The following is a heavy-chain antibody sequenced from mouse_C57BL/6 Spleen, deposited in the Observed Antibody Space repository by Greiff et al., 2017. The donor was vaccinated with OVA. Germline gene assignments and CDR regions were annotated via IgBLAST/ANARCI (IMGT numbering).Heavy chain of an antibody. CDR3: ASDLYYYGSSYGYFDV. V-gene: IGHV3-6*01. D-gene: IGHD1-1*01. CDR2: ISYDGSN. CDR1: GYSITSGYY. J-gene: IGHJ1*03. Sequence: EVQLVESGPGLVKPSQSLSLTCSVTGYSITSGYYWNWIRQFPGNKLEWMGYISYDGSNNYNPSLKNRISITRDTSKNQFFLKLNSVTTEDTATYYCASDLYYYGSSYGYFDVWGTGTTVTVSS.